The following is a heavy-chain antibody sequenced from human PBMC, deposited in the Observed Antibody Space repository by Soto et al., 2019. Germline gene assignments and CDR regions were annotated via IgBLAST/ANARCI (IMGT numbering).Heavy chain of an antibody. CDR1: GGSISSGGYY. J-gene: IGHJ3*02. CDR3: AREQGIAVALVLEHDAFDI. D-gene: IGHD6-19*01. Sequence: QVQLQESGPGLVKPSQTLSLTCTVSGGSISSGGYYWIWIPQHPGKGREWIGYIYYSGSTYYNPSLKSRVTISVDTSKNQFSLKLSSVTAADTAVYYCAREQGIAVALVLEHDAFDIWGQGTMVTVSS. V-gene: IGHV4-31*03. CDR2: IYYSGST.